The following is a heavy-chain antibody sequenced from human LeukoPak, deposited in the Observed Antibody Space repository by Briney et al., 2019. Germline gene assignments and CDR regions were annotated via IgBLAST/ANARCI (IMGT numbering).Heavy chain of an antibody. Sequence: GGSLRLSCATSGFTFSNAWMNWVRQAPGKGLEWVGRIRSNSDGGTIDYAAPVKGRFTLSRDDSKTTLYLQMNSLRAEDTAVYYCAKWDYGDYVSGGMDVWGQGTTVTVSS. J-gene: IGHJ6*02. CDR3: AKWDYGDYVSGGMDV. D-gene: IGHD4-17*01. CDR1: GFTFSNAW. V-gene: IGHV3-15*07. CDR2: IRSNSDGGTI.